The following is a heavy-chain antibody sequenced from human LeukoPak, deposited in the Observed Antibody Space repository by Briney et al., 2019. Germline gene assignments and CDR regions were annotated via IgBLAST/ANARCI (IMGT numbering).Heavy chain of an antibody. CDR1: GFTFSSYW. CDR2: IKQDGSEK. V-gene: IGHV3-7*01. Sequence: PGGSLRLSCAASGFTFSSYWMSWVRQAPGKGLEWVANIKQDGSEKYNVDSVKGRFTISRDNAKNSLYLQMNSLRAEDTAVYYCARVPPYGDYRGDSQPADYWGQGTLVTVSS. CDR3: ARVPPYGDYRGDSQPADY. J-gene: IGHJ4*02. D-gene: IGHD4-17*01.